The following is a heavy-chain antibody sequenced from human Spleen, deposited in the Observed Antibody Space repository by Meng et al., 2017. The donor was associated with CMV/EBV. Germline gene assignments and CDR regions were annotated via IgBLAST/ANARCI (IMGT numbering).Heavy chain of an antibody. D-gene: IGHD4-11*01. CDR2: ITPVRAMA. CDR3: ARGGDYSTSWYYFDS. CDR1: GGPSSTST. Sequence: GGPSSTSTISAVRQAPGQVLEWMGRITPVRAMADYAQKVQGRVTITADNSTTTAYMELSSLRSEDTAVYYCARGGDYSTSWYYFDSWGQGTLVTVSS. V-gene: IGHV1-69*02. J-gene: IGHJ4*02.